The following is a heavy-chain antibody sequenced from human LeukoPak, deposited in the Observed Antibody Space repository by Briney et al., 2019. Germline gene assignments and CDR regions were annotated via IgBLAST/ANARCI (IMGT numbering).Heavy chain of an antibody. V-gene: IGHV4-34*01. CDR1: GGSFSRYY. J-gene: IGHJ4*02. CDR3: ARDFDY. CDR2: INHSGST. Sequence: SETLSLTCAVYGGSFSRYYWSWIRQPPGKGLEWIGEINHSGSTNYNPSLKSRVTISVDTSKNQFSLKLSSVTAADTAVYYCARDFDYWGQGTLVTVSS.